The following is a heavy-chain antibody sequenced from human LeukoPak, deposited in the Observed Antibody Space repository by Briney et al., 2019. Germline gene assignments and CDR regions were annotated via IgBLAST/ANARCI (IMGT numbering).Heavy chain of an antibody. CDR1: GGTFSSYA. Sequence: SVKVSCKASGGTFSSYAISWVRQAPGQGLEWMGGIIPIFGTANYAQKFQGRVTITADESTSTAYMELSSLRSEDTAVYYCARDGYDYVWGSYRYTPNWFDPWGQGTLVTVSS. CDR3: ARDGYDYVWGSYRYTPNWFDP. D-gene: IGHD3-16*02. J-gene: IGHJ5*02. CDR2: IIPIFGTA. V-gene: IGHV1-69*13.